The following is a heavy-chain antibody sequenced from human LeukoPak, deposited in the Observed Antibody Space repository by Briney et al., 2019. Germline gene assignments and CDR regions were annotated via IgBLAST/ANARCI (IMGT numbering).Heavy chain of an antibody. Sequence: GGSLRLSCAASGFTFSSYAMHWVRQAPGKGLEWVAVISYDGSNKYYADSVKGRFTISRDNSKNTLYLQMNSLRAEDTAVYYCAKGLPGGFGFDYWGQGTLVTVSS. J-gene: IGHJ4*02. D-gene: IGHD3-3*01. CDR1: GFTFSSYA. CDR3: AKGLPGGFGFDY. V-gene: IGHV3-30-3*01. CDR2: ISYDGSNK.